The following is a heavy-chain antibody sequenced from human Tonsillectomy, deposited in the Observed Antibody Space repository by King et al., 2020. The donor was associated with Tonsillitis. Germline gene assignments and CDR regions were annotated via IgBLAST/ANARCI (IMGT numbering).Heavy chain of an antibody. CDR1: GGSISSYY. V-gene: IGHV4-59*01. J-gene: IGHJ4*02. Sequence: QVQLPESGPGLVKPSETLSLTCTVSGGSISSYYWSWIRQPPGEGLEWIGYIYYSGSTNYNPSLKSRVTISVDTSKNQFSLKLSSVTAADTAVYYCGGGTTGYCSITGCSELGYWGQGTLVTVSS. D-gene: IGHD2-2*01. CDR2: IYYSGST. CDR3: GGGTTGYCSITGCSELGY.